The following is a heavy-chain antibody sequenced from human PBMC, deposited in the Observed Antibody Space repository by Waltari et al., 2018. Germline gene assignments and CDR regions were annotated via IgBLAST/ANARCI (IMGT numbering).Heavy chain of an antibody. CDR3: ASPGDDYGDYRGYAGFDY. J-gene: IGHJ4*02. CDR1: GGTFSSYA. V-gene: IGHV1-69*13. CDR2: IIPIFGTA. D-gene: IGHD4-17*01. Sequence: QVQLVQSGAEVKKPGSSVKVSCKASGGTFSSYAISWVRQAPGQGLEWMGGIIPIFGTANYAQKFQGRVTITADESTSTAYMELSSLRSEDTAVYYCASPGDDYGDYRGYAGFDYWGQGTLVTVSS.